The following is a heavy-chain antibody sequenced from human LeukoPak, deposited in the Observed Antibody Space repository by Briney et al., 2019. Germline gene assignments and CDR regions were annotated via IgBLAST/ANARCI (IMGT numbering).Heavy chain of an antibody. Sequence: SVKVSCKASGGTFSSYAISWVRQAPGQGLEWMGRIIPILGIANYAQRFQGRVTITADKSTSTAYMERSSLRSEDTAVYYCARERPEQWLVLDAFDIWGKGTMVTVSS. V-gene: IGHV1-69*04. J-gene: IGHJ3*02. CDR3: ARERPEQWLVLDAFDI. CDR2: IIPILGIA. CDR1: GGTFSSYA. D-gene: IGHD6-19*01.